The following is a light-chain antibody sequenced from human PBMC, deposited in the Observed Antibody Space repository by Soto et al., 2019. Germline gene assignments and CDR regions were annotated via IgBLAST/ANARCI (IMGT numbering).Light chain of an antibody. CDR2: DAS. J-gene: IGKJ3*01. CDR3: HQYGRSASSIT. V-gene: IGKV3-20*01. CDR1: QSVRSGH. Sequence: ESVLTQSPGTLSLSPGDRATLSCRASQSVRSGHLAWYQQQPGQAPRLVIYDASTRATGIPDMFSGGGSGSDFNLTISIGEPQDFAVYYCHQYGRSASSITFGPGTKVEIK.